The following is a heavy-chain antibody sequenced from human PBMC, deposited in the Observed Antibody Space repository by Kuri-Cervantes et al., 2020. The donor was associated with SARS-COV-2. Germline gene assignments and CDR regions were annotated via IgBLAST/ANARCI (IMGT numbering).Heavy chain of an antibody. J-gene: IGHJ4*02. V-gene: IGHV1-2*04. Sequence: ASVKVSCKASGYTFTGYYMRWVRQAPGQGLEWMGWINPNSGGTNYAQKFQGWVTMTRDTSISTAYMELSRLRSDDTAVYYCARGKSGIVVVPAAKGNSFDYWGQGTLVTVSS. D-gene: IGHD2-2*01. CDR3: ARGKSGIVVVPAAKGNSFDY. CDR2: INPNSGGT. CDR1: GYTFTGYY.